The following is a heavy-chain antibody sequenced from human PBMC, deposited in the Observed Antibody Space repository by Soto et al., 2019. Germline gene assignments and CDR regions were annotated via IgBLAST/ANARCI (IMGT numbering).Heavy chain of an antibody. V-gene: IGHV3-11*01. CDR1: GFTFSDYY. Sequence: GGSLRLSCAASGFTFSDYYMSWIRQAPGKGLEWVSYITSSGSTIYYADSVKGRFTISRDNAKNSLYLQMNSLRAEDTAVYYCARENEQWVAADNWGQGTLVTVAS. CDR2: ITSSGSTI. D-gene: IGHD6-19*01. J-gene: IGHJ4*02. CDR3: ARENEQWVAADN.